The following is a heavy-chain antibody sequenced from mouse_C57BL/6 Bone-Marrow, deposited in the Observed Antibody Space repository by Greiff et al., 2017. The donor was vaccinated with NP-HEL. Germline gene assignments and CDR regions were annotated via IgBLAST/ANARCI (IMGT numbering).Heavy chain of an antibody. V-gene: IGHV5-17*01. CDR3: ASYDGYLAY. D-gene: IGHD2-3*01. CDR1: GFTFSDYG. CDR2: ISSGSSTI. J-gene: IGHJ3*01. Sequence: DVMLVESGGVLVKPGGSLKLSCAASGFTFSDYGMHWVRQAPEKGLEWVAYISSGSSTIYYADTVKGRFTISRDNAKNTLFLQMTSLRSEDTAMYYCASYDGYLAYWGQGTLVTVSA.